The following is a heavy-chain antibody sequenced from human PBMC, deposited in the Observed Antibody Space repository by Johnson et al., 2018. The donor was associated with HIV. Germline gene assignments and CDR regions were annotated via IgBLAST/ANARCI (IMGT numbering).Heavy chain of an antibody. J-gene: IGHJ3*02. CDR2: ISSSGSTM. CDR1: GFTFSDYY. V-gene: IGHV3-11*04. D-gene: IGHD1-7*01. Sequence: QVQLVESGGGLVKPAGSLRLSCAASGFTFSDYYMTWIRQAPGKGLEWVSYISSSGSTMYYADSVKGRFTISRDNAKNSLYLQMNSLRAEDTAVYHCARRGNWNYLKSAFDIWGQGTMVTVSS. CDR3: ARRGNWNYLKSAFDI.